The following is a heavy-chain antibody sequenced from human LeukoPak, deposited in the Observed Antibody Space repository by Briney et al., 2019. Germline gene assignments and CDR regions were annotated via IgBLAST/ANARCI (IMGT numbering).Heavy chain of an antibody. CDR1: GYSISSGYY. CDR2: IYHSGST. Sequence: SETLSLTCTVSGYSISSGYYWGWIRQPPGKGLEWIGSIYHSGSTYYNPSLKSRVTISVDKSKNQFSLKLSSVTAADTAVYYCARDPMIVGAYYFDYWGQGTLVTVSS. CDR3: ARDPMIVGAYYFDY. D-gene: IGHD1-26*01. J-gene: IGHJ4*02. V-gene: IGHV4-38-2*02.